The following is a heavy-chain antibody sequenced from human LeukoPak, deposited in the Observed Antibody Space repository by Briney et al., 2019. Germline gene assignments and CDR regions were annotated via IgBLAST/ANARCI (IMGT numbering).Heavy chain of an antibody. CDR2: FSVSDKTT. V-gene: IGHV3-23*01. CDR3: ARVKGLPGLDAFDI. J-gene: IGHJ3*02. CDR1: GFTFSSYS. Sequence: GGSLRLSCAASGFTFSSYSMSWVRQAPGKGLEWVSGFSVSDKTTYYADSVKGRFTISRDNAKNSLYLQMNSLRAEDTAVYYCARVKGLPGLDAFDIWGQGTMVTVSS. D-gene: IGHD4-11*01.